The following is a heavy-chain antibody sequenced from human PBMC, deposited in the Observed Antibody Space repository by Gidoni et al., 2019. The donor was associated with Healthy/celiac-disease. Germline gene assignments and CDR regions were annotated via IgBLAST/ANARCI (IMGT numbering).Heavy chain of an antibody. CDR2: IIPIFGTA. CDR1: VGTFSSYA. V-gene: IGHV1-69*01. Sequence: QVQLVQSGAEVKKPGSSVKVSCKASVGTFSSYAISWVRQAPGQGLEWMGGIIPIFGTANYAQKFQGRVTITADESTSTAYMELSSLRAEDTAVYYCARVKTGSNRPYYYYGMDVWGQGTTVTVSS. D-gene: IGHD4-4*01. J-gene: IGHJ6*02. CDR3: ARVKTGSNRPYYYYGMDV.